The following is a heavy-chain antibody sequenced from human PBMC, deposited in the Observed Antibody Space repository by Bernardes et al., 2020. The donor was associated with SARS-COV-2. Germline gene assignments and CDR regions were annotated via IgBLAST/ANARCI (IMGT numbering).Heavy chain of an antibody. D-gene: IGHD6-25*01. CDR3: ARGGSSGYYRNGFDI. CDR1: EFTFSSYE. Sequence: SLRLSCAASEFTFSSYEMNWVRQAPGKGLEWVSYISISGSTIDYADSVKGRFAISRDDAKNSLYLQMNSLRAEDTAVYYCARGGSSGYYRNGFDIWGQGTMVIVS. J-gene: IGHJ3*02. CDR2: ISISGSTI. V-gene: IGHV3-48*03.